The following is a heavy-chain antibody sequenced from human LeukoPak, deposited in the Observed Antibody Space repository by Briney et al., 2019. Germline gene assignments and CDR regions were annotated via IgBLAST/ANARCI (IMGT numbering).Heavy chain of an antibody. J-gene: IGHJ6*03. V-gene: IGHV5-51*01. D-gene: IGHD3-3*01. CDR3: ARQYDFWSGSYYYMDV. Sequence: GESLKISCKGSGYSFTSYWIGWVRPMPGKGLEWMGIIYPGDSDTRYSPSFQGQVTISADKSISTAYLQWSSLKASDTAMYYCARQYDFWSGSYYYMDVWGKGTTVTVSS. CDR1: GYSFTSYW. CDR2: IYPGDSDT.